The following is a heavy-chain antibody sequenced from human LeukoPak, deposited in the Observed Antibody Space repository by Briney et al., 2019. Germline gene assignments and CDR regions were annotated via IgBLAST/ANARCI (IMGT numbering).Heavy chain of an antibody. D-gene: IGHD3-9*01. J-gene: IGHJ4*02. CDR2: ISGSGGST. V-gene: IGHV3-23*01. CDR3: AKSRNFDWLPSDY. Sequence: PEGSLRLSCAASGFTFSSYAMSWVRQAPGKGLEWVSGISGSGGSTYYADSVKGRFTISRDNSKNTLYLQMNSLRAEDTALYYCAKSRNFDWLPSDYWGQGTLVTVSS. CDR1: GFTFSSYA.